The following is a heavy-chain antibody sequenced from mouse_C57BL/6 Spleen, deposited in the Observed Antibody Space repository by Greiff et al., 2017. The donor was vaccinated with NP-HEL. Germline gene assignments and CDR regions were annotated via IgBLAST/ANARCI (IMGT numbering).Heavy chain of an antibody. CDR2: IAPETGGT. D-gene: IGHD1-1*01. V-gene: IGHV1-15*01. J-gene: IGHJ4*01. CDR1: GYTFTDYE. CDR3: TRLVVATDYAMDY. Sequence: VQLQQSGAELVRPGASVTLSCKASGYTFTDYEMHWVKQTPVHGLEWIGAIAPETGGTAYNQKFKGKAILTADKSSSTAYMELRSLTSEDSAVYYCTRLVVATDYAMDYWGQGTSVTVSS.